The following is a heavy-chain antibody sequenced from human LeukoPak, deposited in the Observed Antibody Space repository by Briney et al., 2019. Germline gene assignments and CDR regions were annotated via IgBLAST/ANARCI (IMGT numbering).Heavy chain of an antibody. Sequence: GGSLRLSCAASEFTFSSYGMHWVRQAPGKGLEWVAVIWYDGSNKYYADSVKGRFTISRDNSKNTLYLQMNSLRAEDTAVYYCARDRQVYYDILTGSTYYYYGMDVWGKGTTVTVSS. CDR2: IWYDGSNK. J-gene: IGHJ6*04. V-gene: IGHV3-33*01. D-gene: IGHD3-9*01. CDR1: EFTFSSYG. CDR3: ARDRQVYYDILTGSTYYYYGMDV.